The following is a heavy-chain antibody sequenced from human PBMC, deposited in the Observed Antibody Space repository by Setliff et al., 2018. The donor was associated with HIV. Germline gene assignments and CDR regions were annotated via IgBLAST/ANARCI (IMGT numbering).Heavy chain of an antibody. D-gene: IGHD6-13*01. J-gene: IGHJ3*02. Sequence: PSETLSLTCAVYGGSFSGYYWGWIRQPPGKGLEWIGEINHSGSTNYNPSRKSRVTISVDTSKNQFSLKLSSVTAADTAVYYCAEGEQPYAFDIWGQGTMVTVSS. CDR2: INHSGST. CDR3: AEGEQPYAFDI. V-gene: IGHV4-34*01. CDR1: GGSFSGYY.